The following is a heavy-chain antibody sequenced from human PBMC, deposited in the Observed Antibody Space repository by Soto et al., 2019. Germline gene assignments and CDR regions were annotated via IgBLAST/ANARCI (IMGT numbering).Heavy chain of an antibody. CDR2: INAGNGNT. J-gene: IGHJ4*02. CDR3: ARDPPYPLSYFDY. Sequence: AAVKVSCKASGYTFTSYAMHWVRQAPGQRLEWMGWINAGNGNTQYSQKFQGRVTITRDTPASTAYMELSRLRSDDTAVYYCARDPPYPLSYFDYWGQGTLVTVSS. CDR1: GYTFTSYA. D-gene: IGHD2-2*01. V-gene: IGHV1-3*01.